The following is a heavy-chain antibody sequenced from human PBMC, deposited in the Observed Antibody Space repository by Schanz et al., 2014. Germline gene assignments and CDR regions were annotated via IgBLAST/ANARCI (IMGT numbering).Heavy chain of an antibody. Sequence: QLQLVESGGGVVQPGRSLRLSCAASGFTFSNFAMHWVRQAPGKGLEWVALISFDGGNTFYAGSVKGRFTISRDNSKNTLYVQMNSPRAEDTAVYHCAKDLPAVAVAPLMTGLYDSWGQGTLVTVSS. J-gene: IGHJ4*02. CDR3: AKDLPAVAVAPLMTGLYDS. D-gene: IGHD6-19*01. CDR1: GFTFSNFA. CDR2: ISFDGGNT. V-gene: IGHV3-30*04.